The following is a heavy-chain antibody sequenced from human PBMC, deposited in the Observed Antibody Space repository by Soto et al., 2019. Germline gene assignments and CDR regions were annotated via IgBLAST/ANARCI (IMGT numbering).Heavy chain of an antibody. CDR1: GDSLTDLS. CDR2: FDPEDGST. CDR3: AKQQLGSKGAFDI. Sequence: GTSVKVSCEVSGDSLTDLSMHWVRQAPGKGLEWMGGFDPEDGSTSYAQKFQGRVTMTRDTSTSTVYMELSSLRSEDTAVYYCAKQQLGSKGAFDIWGQGTMVTVSS. D-gene: IGHD6-13*01. V-gene: IGHV1-24*01. J-gene: IGHJ3*02.